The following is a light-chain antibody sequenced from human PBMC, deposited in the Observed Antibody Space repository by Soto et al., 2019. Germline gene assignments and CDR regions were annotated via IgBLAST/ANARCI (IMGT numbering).Light chain of an antibody. J-gene: IGKJ1*01. CDR3: QQYYSNPRT. CDR2: DAS. CDR1: QAISSY. Sequence: AIRMTQSPSSFSASTGDRVTVTCRASQAISSYLAWYQQKPGKAPKLLIYDASTLQSGVPSRFSGSGSGTEFTLTISCLQSEDFATYYCQQYYSNPRTFGQGTRVEIK. V-gene: IGKV1-8*01.